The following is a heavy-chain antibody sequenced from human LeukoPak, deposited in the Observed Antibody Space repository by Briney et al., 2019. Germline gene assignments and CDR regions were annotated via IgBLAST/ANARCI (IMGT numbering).Heavy chain of an antibody. V-gene: IGHV3-23*01. CDR2: ISGSGGST. CDR1: GFTFNSYA. D-gene: IGHD1-26*01. Sequence: GGSLRLSCAASGFTFNSYAMSWVRQAPGKGLEWVSAISGSGGSTYYADSVKGRFTISRDNSKNTLYLQMNSLRAEDTAVYYCAKAVSWAVVGARGCYFDYWGQGTLVTVSS. J-gene: IGHJ4*02. CDR3: AKAVSWAVVGARGCYFDY.